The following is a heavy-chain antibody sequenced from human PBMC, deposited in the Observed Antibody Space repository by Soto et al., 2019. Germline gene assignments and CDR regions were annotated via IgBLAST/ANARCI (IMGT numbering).Heavy chain of an antibody. D-gene: IGHD6-6*01. J-gene: IGHJ4*02. CDR2: ISGGGGTT. CDR3: AKAMSTPSRPRNYFDY. V-gene: IGHV3-23*01. Sequence: GGSLRLSCAASGFTFSNYAMSWVRQAPGKGLEWVSVISGGGGTTYYADSVKGRFTISRDNSKTTLYLQMNSLRAEDTALYYCAKAMSTPSRPRNYFDYWGQGTLVTVSS. CDR1: GFTFSNYA.